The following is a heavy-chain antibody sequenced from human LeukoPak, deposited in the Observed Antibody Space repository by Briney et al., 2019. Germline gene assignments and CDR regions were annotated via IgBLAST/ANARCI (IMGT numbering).Heavy chain of an antibody. D-gene: IGHD4-11*01. J-gene: IGHJ4*02. CDR1: GGTFSNYA. CDR3: ARGSRYSNTLFDY. V-gene: IGHV1-69*01. Sequence: SVKVFCKASGGTFSNYAIGWVRQAPGQGLEWVGGIIPILGTTAYAQNLQGRVTITADGSTSTAWMKLSNLRSEDTAVYYCARGSRYSNTLFDYWGQGTLVTVSS. CDR2: IIPILGTT.